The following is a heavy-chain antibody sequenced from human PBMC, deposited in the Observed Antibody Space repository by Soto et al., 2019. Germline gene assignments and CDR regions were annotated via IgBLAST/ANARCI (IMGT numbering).Heavy chain of an antibody. Sequence: EVQLLESGGGLVQPGGSLRLSCAASGFTVTNYAMTWVRQAPGRGLEWVSTIIATGGTFYGDTVKGRFTISRDNSRSTLYLQMNSLRADDEAIYYCARTDKFTSQSSGWANRFDCWGQGTLVTVSS. CDR3: ARTDKFTSQSSGWANRFDC. CDR2: IIATGGT. D-gene: IGHD6-19*01. V-gene: IGHV3-23*01. J-gene: IGHJ4*02. CDR1: GFTVTNYA.